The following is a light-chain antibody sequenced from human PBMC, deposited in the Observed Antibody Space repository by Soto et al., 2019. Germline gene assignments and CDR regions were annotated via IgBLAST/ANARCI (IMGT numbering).Light chain of an antibody. CDR1: QSVSNDF. Sequence: EIVLTQSPGILSLSPGERATLSCRASQSVSNDFLAWYQQKPGQAPRLLIYGASTRATDVPDRFSGSGSGADFTLTISRLEPEDFAVYYCQQHGSSGTFGQGTKVDMK. V-gene: IGKV3-20*01. CDR2: GAS. J-gene: IGKJ1*01. CDR3: QQHGSSGT.